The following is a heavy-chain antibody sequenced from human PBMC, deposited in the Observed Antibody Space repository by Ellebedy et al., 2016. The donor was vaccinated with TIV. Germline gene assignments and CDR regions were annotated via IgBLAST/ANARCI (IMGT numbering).Heavy chain of an antibody. J-gene: IGHJ5*02. CDR2: IDPSDSYT. CDR3: ARCWGGSIADDWFDP. D-gene: IGHD3-16*01. Sequence: GESLKISCKGSGYSFTSYWISWVRQMPGKGLEWMGRIDPSDSYTNYSPSFQGHVTISADKSISTAYLQWSSLKASDTAIYYCARCWGGSIADDWFDPWGQGTLVTVSS. CDR1: GYSFTSYW. V-gene: IGHV5-10-1*01.